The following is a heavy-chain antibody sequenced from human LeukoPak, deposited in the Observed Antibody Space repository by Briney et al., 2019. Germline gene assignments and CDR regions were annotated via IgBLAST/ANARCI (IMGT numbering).Heavy chain of an antibody. CDR1: GFAFSSYA. Sequence: QPGGSLRLSCAASGFAFSSYAMSWVRQAPGKGLEWVPGISGSGGRTNYADSVKGRFTISRDNSKNTLYLRMNSLRAEDTAVYHCAKDTGGYLDYWGQGSLVTVSS. CDR2: ISGSGGRT. D-gene: IGHD2-8*02. CDR3: AKDTGGYLDY. V-gene: IGHV3-23*01. J-gene: IGHJ4*02.